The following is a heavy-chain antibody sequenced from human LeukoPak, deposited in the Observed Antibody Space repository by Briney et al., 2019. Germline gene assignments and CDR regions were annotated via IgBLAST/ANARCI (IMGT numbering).Heavy chain of an antibody. V-gene: IGHV4-59*08. Sequence: SETLSLTCTVSGGSISSYYWSWIRQPPGKGLEWIGYIYDSGSTNYNPSLKSRVTISVDTSKNQFSLKLSSVTAADTAVYYCARIQAWFGEFKNWFDPWGQGTLVTVSS. J-gene: IGHJ5*02. D-gene: IGHD3-10*01. CDR1: GGSISSYY. CDR3: ARIQAWFGEFKNWFDP. CDR2: IYDSGST.